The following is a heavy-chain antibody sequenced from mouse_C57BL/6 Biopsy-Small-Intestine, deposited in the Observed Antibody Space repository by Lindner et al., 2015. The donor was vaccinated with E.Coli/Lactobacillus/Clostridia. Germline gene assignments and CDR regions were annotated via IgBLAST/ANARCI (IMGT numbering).Heavy chain of an antibody. Sequence: VQLQESGAELVRPGTSVKVSCKASGYAFTNYLIEWVKQRPGQGLEWIGVINPGSGNTNYNEKLKDKATLTADKSSSTAYMQLSSLTSEDSAVYFCARNYYGKRGFDYWGQGTTLTVSS. CDR1: GYAFTNYL. J-gene: IGHJ2*01. CDR3: ARNYYGKRGFDY. V-gene: IGHV1-54*01. CDR2: INPGSGNT. D-gene: IGHD1-1*01.